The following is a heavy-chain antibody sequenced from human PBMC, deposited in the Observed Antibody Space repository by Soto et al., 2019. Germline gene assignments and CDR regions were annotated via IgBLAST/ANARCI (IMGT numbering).Heavy chain of an antibody. Sequence: GGSLRLSCAASGFTFSSYGMHWVRQAPGKGLEWVAVIWYDGSNKYYADSVKGRFTISRDNSKNTLYLQMNSLRAEDTAVYYCARDVIVVVPAAIPYGMDVWGQGTTVTVSS. J-gene: IGHJ6*02. D-gene: IGHD2-2*02. CDR2: IWYDGSNK. CDR1: GFTFSSYG. CDR3: ARDVIVVVPAAIPYGMDV. V-gene: IGHV3-33*01.